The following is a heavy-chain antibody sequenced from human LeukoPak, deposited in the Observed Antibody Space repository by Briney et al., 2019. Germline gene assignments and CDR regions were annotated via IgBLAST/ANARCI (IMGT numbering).Heavy chain of an antibody. D-gene: IGHD3-10*01. J-gene: IGHJ6*02. CDR3: AKGRVWFGELLFTMDV. V-gene: IGHV3-30*18. Sequence: PGGSLRLSCAASGFTFTNYGMHWVRQAPGKGLEWVAVVSSDATNKYYADPVKGRFTISRENSKNTLYLQMNSLRGEDTAVYYCAKGRVWFGELLFTMDVWGQGTTVTVSS. CDR2: VSSDATNK. CDR1: GFTFTNYG.